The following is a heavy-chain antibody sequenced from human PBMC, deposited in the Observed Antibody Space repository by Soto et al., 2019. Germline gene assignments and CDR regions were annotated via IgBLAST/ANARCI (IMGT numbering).Heavy chain of an antibody. Sequence: EVQLVESGGGLVQPGRSLRLSCVASGFTADDYALHWVRQAPGKGLEWVSGISSNSDTIHYADSVKGRFTISRDNAKNILFLKMSILRAEDTAVYYCAKEMSQGRMTTIHYFDSWGQGTLVTVSS. CDR2: ISSNSDTI. D-gene: IGHD4-17*01. CDR1: GFTADDYA. V-gene: IGHV3-9*02. CDR3: AKEMSQGRMTTIHYFDS. J-gene: IGHJ4*02.